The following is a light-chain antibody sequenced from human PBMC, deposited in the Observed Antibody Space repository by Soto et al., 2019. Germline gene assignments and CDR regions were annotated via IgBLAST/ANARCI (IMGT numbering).Light chain of an antibody. CDR1: SSDVGAYNY. CDR3: TSYTSISTYV. V-gene: IGLV2-14*01. Sequence: QSALTQPASVSGPPGQSITISCTGTSSDVGAYNYVSWYQHHPGKAPRLVIYDVTNRPSGISDRFSGSKSGNTASLTISGLLAEDEADYYCTSYTSISTYVFGPGTKVTVL. CDR2: DVT. J-gene: IGLJ1*01.